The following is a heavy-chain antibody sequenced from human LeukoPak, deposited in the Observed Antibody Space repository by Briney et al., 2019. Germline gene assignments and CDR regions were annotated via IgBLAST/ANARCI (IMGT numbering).Heavy chain of an antibody. CDR2: IHYSGSA. V-gene: IGHV4-34*01. D-gene: IGHD3-10*01. J-gene: IGHJ4*02. Sequence: SETLSVTCAVYGGSFSGYYWTWIRQPPGKGLEWIGEIHYSGSATYNPSLKSRVTISVDTSKNQFSLKMNSVTAADTAVYYCARGQWFRAFWSRGTPVTVSS. CDR3: ARGQWFRAF. CDR1: GGSFSGYY.